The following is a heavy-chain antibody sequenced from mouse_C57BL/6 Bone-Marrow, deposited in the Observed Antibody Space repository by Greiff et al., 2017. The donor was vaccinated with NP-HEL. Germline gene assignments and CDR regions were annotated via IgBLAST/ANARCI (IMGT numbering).Heavy chain of an antibody. CDR2: INSDGGGT. V-gene: IGHV5-2*01. CDR1: EYEFPSHD. CDR3: GRLGSFCGSSPWFAC. D-gene: IGHD1-1*01. Sequence: EVQGVESGGGLVQPGESLKLSCESNEYEFPSHDMSWVRQTPEQRLELVAAINSDGGGTYYPDTMERSFIIARDNTMKTLFLQMSSLRAEDTALYYSGRLGSFCGSSPWFACWGQGTLVTVSA. J-gene: IGHJ3*01.